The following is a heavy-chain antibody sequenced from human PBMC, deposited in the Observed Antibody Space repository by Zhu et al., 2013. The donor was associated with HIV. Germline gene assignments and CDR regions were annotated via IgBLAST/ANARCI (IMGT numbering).Heavy chain of an antibody. CDR1: GYTLTELS. Sequence: QVQLVQSGAEVKKPGASVKVSCKVSGYTLTELSMHWVRQAPGKGLEWMGGIIPIFGTANYAQKFQGRVTITADESTSTAYMELSSLRSEDTAVYYCASGYCSSTSCYYFDYWGQGTLVTVSS. J-gene: IGHJ4*02. D-gene: IGHD2-2*03. V-gene: IGHV1-69*13. CDR2: IIPIFGTA. CDR3: ASGYCSSTSCYYFDY.